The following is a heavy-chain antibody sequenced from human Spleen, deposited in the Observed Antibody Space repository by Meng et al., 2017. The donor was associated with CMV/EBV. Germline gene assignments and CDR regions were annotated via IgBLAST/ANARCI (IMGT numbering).Heavy chain of an antibody. D-gene: IGHD3-16*01. CDR2: ISSSSSYI. Sequence: CAASGFTFSSYSMNWVRQAPGKGLEWVSSISSSSSYIYYADSVKGRFTISRDNSKNTLYLQMNRLRLEDTGVYYCAKDLGGGFELDCWGQGTLVTVSS. V-gene: IGHV3-21*01. CDR1: GFTFSSYS. J-gene: IGHJ4*02. CDR3: AKDLGGGFELDC.